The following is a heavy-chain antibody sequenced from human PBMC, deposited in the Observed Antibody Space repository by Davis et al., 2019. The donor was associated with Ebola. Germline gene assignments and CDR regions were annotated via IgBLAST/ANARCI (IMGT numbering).Heavy chain of an antibody. CDR3: ARGSSKAYYYYGMDV. D-gene: IGHD6-6*01. V-gene: IGHV1-3*01. Sequence: AASVKVSCKASVYTFTTYAMHWVRQAPGQRLEWMGWINAGNGNTKYSQKFQGRVTITRDTSASTAYMKLSSLRSEDTAVYYCARGSSKAYYYYGMDVWGQGTTVTVSS. CDR1: VYTFTTYA. J-gene: IGHJ6*02. CDR2: INAGNGNT.